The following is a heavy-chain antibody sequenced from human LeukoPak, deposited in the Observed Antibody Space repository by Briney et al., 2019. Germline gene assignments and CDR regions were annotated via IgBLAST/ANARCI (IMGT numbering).Heavy chain of an antibody. J-gene: IGHJ4*02. CDR2: ITTDGSST. CDR1: GFTFSRFW. D-gene: IGHD1-26*01. V-gene: IGHV3-74*01. CDR3: ARGAIAGANFDY. Sequence: GGSLRLSCVDSGFTFSRFWMHWVRQAPGKGLVWVSHITTDGSSTSYADSVKGRFTISRDNAKNTLYLQMNSLRAEDTAVYYCARGAIAGANFDYWGQGALVTVSS.